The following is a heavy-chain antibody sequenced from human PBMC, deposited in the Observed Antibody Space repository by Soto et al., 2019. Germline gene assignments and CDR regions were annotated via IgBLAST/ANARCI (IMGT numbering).Heavy chain of an antibody. CDR3: AEWARYCSGADCRA. CDR2: ISGSGTIT. J-gene: IGHJ5*02. D-gene: IGHD2-15*01. V-gene: IGHV3-23*01. CDR1: GFPFSSRA. Sequence: EVQLLESGGGLVQPGGSLRLSCAASGFPFSSRAMSWVRQAPGKGLGWVSAISGSGTITYYADSVKGRSTIPRDTSKNTLYLQMNSLRADDTAVYYCAEWARYCSGADCRAWGQGTLVTVSS.